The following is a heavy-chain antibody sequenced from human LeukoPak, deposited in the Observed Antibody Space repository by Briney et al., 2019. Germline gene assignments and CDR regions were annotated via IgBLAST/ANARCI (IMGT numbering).Heavy chain of an antibody. D-gene: IGHD2-2*01. CDR3: AKYCSSTSCANEYFQH. J-gene: IGHJ1*01. CDR2: ISGSGGST. CDR1: GFTFSSYA. V-gene: IGHV3-23*01. Sequence: GGSLRLSCAASGFTFSSYAMSWVRQAPGKGLEWVSAISGSGGSTYYADSVKGRFTISRDNSKNTLYLQMNSLRAEDTAVYYCAKYCSSTSCANEYFQHWGQGTLVTVSS.